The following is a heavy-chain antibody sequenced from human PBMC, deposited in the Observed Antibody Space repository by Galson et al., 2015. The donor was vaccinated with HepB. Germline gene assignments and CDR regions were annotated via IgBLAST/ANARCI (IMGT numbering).Heavy chain of an antibody. J-gene: IGHJ4*02. Sequence: SVKVSCKASGYTFTSYGISWVRQAPGQGLEWMGWISAYNGNTNYAQKLQGRVTMTTDTSTSTAYMELRSLRSDDTAVYYCARDRAYYDILTGYYKSSDPQKGIDYWGQGTLVTVSS. CDR1: GYTFTSYG. CDR2: ISAYNGNT. D-gene: IGHD3-9*01. V-gene: IGHV1-18*01. CDR3: ARDRAYYDILTGYYKSSDPQKGIDY.